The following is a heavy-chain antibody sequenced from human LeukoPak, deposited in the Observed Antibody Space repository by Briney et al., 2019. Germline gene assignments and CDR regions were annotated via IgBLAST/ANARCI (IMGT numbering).Heavy chain of an antibody. Sequence: SETLSLTCPVSGDTVNTRRYYWGWIRQPPGKGLEWIGSIYHSGSTYYEPSLRSRVTISIDTSRNQFSLNLTSVTTADTALYFCARRDIVKGGFDYWGQGTLVTVPS. CDR2: IYHSGST. V-gene: IGHV4-39*01. J-gene: IGHJ4*02. CDR3: ARRDIVKGGFDY. CDR1: GDTVNTRRYY. D-gene: IGHD3-16*02.